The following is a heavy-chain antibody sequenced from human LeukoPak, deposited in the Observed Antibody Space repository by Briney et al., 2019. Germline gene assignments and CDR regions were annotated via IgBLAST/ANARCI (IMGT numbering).Heavy chain of an antibody. CDR2: IKQDGSEK. CDR1: GFTFSSYW. Sequence: GGSLRLSCAASGFTFSSYWMSWVRQAPGKGLEWVANIKQDGSEKYYVDSVKGRFTISRDNARNTLYLQMNSLRAEDTAVYYCARGGYGDTAPDYWGQGNLVTVSS. J-gene: IGHJ4*02. CDR3: ARGGYGDTAPDY. V-gene: IGHV3-7*01. D-gene: IGHD4-17*01.